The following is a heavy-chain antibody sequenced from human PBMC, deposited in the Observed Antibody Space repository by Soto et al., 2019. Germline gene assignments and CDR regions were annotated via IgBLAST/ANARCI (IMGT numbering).Heavy chain of an antibody. Sequence: ASVKVSCKGSVGTFSSYTISGVRQAQGQGLEWMGRIIPILGIANYAQKFQGRVTITADKSTSTAYMELSSLRSEDTAVYYCARAEMASFEPWGQGTLVTVSS. CDR1: VGTFSSYT. CDR2: IIPILGIA. V-gene: IGHV1-69*02. D-gene: IGHD2-8*01. J-gene: IGHJ5*02. CDR3: ARAEMASFEP.